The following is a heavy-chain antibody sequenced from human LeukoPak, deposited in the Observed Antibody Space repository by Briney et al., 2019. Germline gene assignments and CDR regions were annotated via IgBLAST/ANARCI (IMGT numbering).Heavy chain of an antibody. V-gene: IGHV1-69*13. CDR3: ATFYDFWSGSPGDFDYYYYMDV. CDR1: GYTFTGYY. CDR2: IIPIFGTA. J-gene: IGHJ6*03. D-gene: IGHD3-3*01. Sequence: SVKVSCKAFGYTFTGYYMHWVRQAPGQGLEWMGGIIPIFGTANYAQKFQGRVTITADESTSTAYMELSSLRSEDTAVYYCATFYDFWSGSPGDFDYYYYMDVWGKGTTVTVSS.